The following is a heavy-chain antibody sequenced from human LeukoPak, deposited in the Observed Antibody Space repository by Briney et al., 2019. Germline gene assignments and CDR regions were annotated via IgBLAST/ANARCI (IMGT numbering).Heavy chain of an antibody. V-gene: IGHV3-23*01. Sequence: GGSLRLSCAASGFTFGIYAMSWVRQAPGKGLAWVSAVSGSGGGTYYADSVKGRFTISRDNSKDTVDLQMNSLSADDTAVYYCAKTTTGYSSGRYPGWPVDFWGQGTLVTVSS. J-gene: IGHJ4*02. CDR2: VSGSGGGT. D-gene: IGHD6-19*01. CDR3: AKTTTGYSSGRYPGWPVDF. CDR1: GFTFGIYA.